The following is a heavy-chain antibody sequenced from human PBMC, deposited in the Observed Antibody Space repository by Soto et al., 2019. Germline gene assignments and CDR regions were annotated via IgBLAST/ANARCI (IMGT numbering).Heavy chain of an antibody. Sequence: QVQLVQSGAEVKKPGSSVKVSCKASGGTFSSYTISWVRQAPGQGLEWMGRIIPILGIANYAQKFQGRVTITADKSTSTAYMELSNLRSEDTAVYYCASSEEWWSAAFDYWGQGTLVTVSS. CDR2: IIPILGIA. V-gene: IGHV1-69*02. D-gene: IGHD2-15*01. CDR3: ASSEEWWSAAFDY. CDR1: GGTFSSYT. J-gene: IGHJ4*02.